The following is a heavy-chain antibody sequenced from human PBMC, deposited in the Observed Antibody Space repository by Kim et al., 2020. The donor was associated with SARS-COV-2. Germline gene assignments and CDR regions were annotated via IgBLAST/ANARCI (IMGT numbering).Heavy chain of an antibody. V-gene: IGHV3-30*18. CDR2: ISYDGSTK. Sequence: GGSLRLSCAASGFTFSSYGMHWVRQAPGKGLEGVAGISYDGSTKYYADSVKGRFTISRDNSKNTLYLQMNSLRAEDTAVYYCAKDQRPIGITMVRGAEYYFYYCGRDVWGQGTTLTVSS. D-gene: IGHD3-10*01. J-gene: IGHJ6*01. CDR1: GFTFSSYG. CDR3: AKDQRPIGITMVRGAEYYFYYCGRDV.